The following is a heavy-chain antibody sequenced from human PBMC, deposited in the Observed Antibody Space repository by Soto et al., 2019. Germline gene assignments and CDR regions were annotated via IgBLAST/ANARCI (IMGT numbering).Heavy chain of an antibody. Sequence: EVQLVESGGGLVKPGGSLRLSCAASGFTFSSYSMNWVRQAPGKGLEWVSSISSSSSYIYYADSVKGRFTISRDNAKNSLYLQMNSLRAEDTAVYYCARDSGYYDSSGYYYCYGMDVWGQGTTVTVSS. CDR3: ARDSGYYDSSGYYYCYGMDV. V-gene: IGHV3-21*01. CDR1: GFTFSSYS. D-gene: IGHD3-22*01. J-gene: IGHJ6*02. CDR2: ISSSSSYI.